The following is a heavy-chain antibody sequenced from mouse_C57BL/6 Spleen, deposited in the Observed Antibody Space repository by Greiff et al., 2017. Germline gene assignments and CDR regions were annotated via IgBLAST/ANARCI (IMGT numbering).Heavy chain of an antibody. CDR2: IWSGGST. Sequence: QVQLKESGPGLVQPSQSLSITCTVSGFSLTSYGVHWVRQSPGKGLEWLGVIWSGGSTDYNAAFISRLSISKDNSKSQVFFKMISLQADDTAIYYCARGDDGYYEGYFDYWGQGTTVTVSS. CDR1: GFSLTSYG. CDR3: ARGDDGYYEGYFDY. V-gene: IGHV2-2*01. D-gene: IGHD2-3*01. J-gene: IGHJ2*01.